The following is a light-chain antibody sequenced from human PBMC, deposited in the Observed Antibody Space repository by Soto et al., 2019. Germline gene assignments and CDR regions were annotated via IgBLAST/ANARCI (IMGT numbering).Light chain of an antibody. V-gene: IGLV1-47*01. CDR1: SSNIGSDF. Sequence: QSVLTQPPSASATPGQRVTISCSGSSSNIGSDFVFWYQQLPGTAPKLLIYRNNQRPSGVPDRFSGSKSGTSASLAISGLRSEDEADYYCAAWDHSLSGWMIGGGTKVPVL. J-gene: IGLJ3*02. CDR2: RNN. CDR3: AAWDHSLSGWM.